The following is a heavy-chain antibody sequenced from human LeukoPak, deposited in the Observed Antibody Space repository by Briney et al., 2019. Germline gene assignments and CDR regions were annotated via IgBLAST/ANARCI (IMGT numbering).Heavy chain of an antibody. CDR3: AKDLKSAPRGY. CDR1: GFTFSSYG. V-gene: IGHV3-30*18. Sequence: RGSLRLSCAASGFTFSSYGMHWVRQAPGKGLEWVAVISYDGSNKYYADSVKGRFTISRDNSKNTLYLQMNSLRAEDTAVYYCAKDLKSAPRGYWGQGTLVTVSS. CDR2: ISYDGSNK. J-gene: IGHJ4*02.